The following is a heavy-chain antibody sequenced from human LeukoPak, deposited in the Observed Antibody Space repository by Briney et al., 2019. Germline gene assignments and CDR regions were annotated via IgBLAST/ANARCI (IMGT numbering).Heavy chain of an antibody. CDR2: IKSKTDGGTT. J-gene: IGHJ4*02. CDR1: GFTVSSNY. CDR3: TTDTYSAYYYDSSGYPPPDY. D-gene: IGHD3-22*01. Sequence: GGSLRLSCAASGFTVSSNYMSWVRQAPGKGLEWVGRIKSKTDGGTTDYAAPVKGRFTISRDDSKNTLYLQMNSLKTEDTAVYYCTTDTYSAYYYDSSGYPPPDYWGQGTLVTVSS. V-gene: IGHV3-15*01.